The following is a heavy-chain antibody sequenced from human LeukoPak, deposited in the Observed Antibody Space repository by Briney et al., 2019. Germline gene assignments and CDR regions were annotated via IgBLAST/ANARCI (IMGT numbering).Heavy chain of an antibody. CDR3: ARREVVPAAGFDY. Sequence: SETLSLTCAVSGGTATNYYWTWIRQPPGKGLEWIGYISYSGSRSYNPSLRSRVTMSVDTSKIQFSLNLRSVTAADTAVYYCARREVVPAAGFDYWGQGTLVIVSS. D-gene: IGHD2-2*01. CDR1: GGTATNYY. J-gene: IGHJ4*02. V-gene: IGHV4-59*08. CDR2: ISYSGSR.